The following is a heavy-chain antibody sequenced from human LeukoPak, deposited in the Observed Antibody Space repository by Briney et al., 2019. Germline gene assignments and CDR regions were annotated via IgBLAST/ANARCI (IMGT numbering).Heavy chain of an antibody. J-gene: IGHJ4*02. V-gene: IGHV4-30-4*02. D-gene: IGHD3-10*01. CDR1: GGSISSGDYY. Sequence: SETLSLTCTVSGGSISSGDYYWSWIRQPPGKGLEWIGYIYYSGSTYYNPSLKSRVTISVDTSKNQFSLKLSSVTAADTAVYYCVTSRRGAWGLYYFDYWGQGTLVTVSS. CDR2: IYYSGST. CDR3: VTSRRGAWGLYYFDY.